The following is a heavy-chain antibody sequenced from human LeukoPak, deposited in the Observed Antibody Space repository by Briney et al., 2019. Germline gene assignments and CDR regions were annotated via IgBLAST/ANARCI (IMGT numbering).Heavy chain of an antibody. Sequence: ASVKVSCKASGHTFTAYYMHWVRQAPGQGLEWMGWINPSSGGTNYAQNFQGRVTMTRDTSISTAFMELSSLESDDTAVYYCARDFRTPSTVTTWWEGAFDIWGQGTMVTVSS. CDR1: GHTFTAYY. J-gene: IGHJ3*02. V-gene: IGHV1-2*02. CDR2: INPSSGGT. CDR3: ARDFRTPSTVTTWWEGAFDI. D-gene: IGHD4-11*01.